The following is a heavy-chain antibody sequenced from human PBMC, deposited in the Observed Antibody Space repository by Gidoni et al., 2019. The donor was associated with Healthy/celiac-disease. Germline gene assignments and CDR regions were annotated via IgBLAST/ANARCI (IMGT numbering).Heavy chain of an antibody. CDR3: ARGGVGKIVGATFDY. V-gene: IGHV3-21*01. CDR1: VFPFISYS. Sequence: EVQLVESGGGMVKPGGSLRPSCAASVFPFISYSMNWVRQAQGKGLEWVSAISRSGSTIYYADSVKGRFTISRDNAKNSLYLQMNSLRAEDTAVYYCARGGVGKIVGATFDYWGQGTLVTVSS. CDR2: ISRSGSTI. J-gene: IGHJ4*02. D-gene: IGHD1-26*01.